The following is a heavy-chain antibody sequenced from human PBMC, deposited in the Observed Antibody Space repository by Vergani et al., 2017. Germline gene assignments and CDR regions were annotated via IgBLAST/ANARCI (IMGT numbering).Heavy chain of an antibody. V-gene: IGHV3-23*01. CDR2: ISGSGGST. CDR1: GFTFSSYA. CDR3: AKTGYSSSWHGDYVYYYGMDV. J-gene: IGHJ6*02. Sequence: EVQLLESGGGLVQPGGSLRLSCAASGFTFSSYAMSWVRQAPGKGLEWVSAISGSGGSTYYADSVKGRFTISRDNSKNTLYLQMNSLRAEDTAVYYCAKTGYSSSWHGDYVYYYGMDVWGQGTTVTVSS. D-gene: IGHD6-13*01.